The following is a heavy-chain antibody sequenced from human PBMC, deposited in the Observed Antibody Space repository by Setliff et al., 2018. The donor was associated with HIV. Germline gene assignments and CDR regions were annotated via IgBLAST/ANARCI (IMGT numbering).Heavy chain of an antibody. CDR1: GYTFTNFW. J-gene: IGHJ6*03. V-gene: IGHV5-51*01. D-gene: IGHD2-2*01. CDR2: IYPGDSDT. CDR3: ARASDPSHRMPPTNYYYYMDV. Sequence: GESLKISCKGSGYTFTNFWIGWVRQVPGKGLELMGIIYPGDSDTRYSPSFRGQVTISADKSISTAYLQWNSLKASDTAIYYCARASDPSHRMPPTNYYYYMDVWGKGTTVTVSS.